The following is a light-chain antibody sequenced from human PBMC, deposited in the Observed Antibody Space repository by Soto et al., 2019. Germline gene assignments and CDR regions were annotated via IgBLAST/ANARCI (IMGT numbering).Light chain of an antibody. J-gene: IGKJ4*01. Sequence: EIVLTQSPATLSLSPGERATLSCRASQSVSSYFSCYHQKQPQAPTLLIYYASNSATGIPPRFSGSGSGTDFTLTISSLEPEDVAVYFCQQRSNWLTFGGGTKVDIK. CDR1: QSVSSY. CDR3: QQRSNWLT. CDR2: YAS. V-gene: IGKV3-11*01.